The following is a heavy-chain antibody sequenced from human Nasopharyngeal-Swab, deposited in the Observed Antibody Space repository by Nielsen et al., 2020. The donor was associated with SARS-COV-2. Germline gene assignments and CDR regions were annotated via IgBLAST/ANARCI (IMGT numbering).Heavy chain of an antibody. J-gene: IGHJ6*02. D-gene: IGHD2-15*01. V-gene: IGHV3-7*01. CDR2: IKQDGSEK. CDR1: GFTFSSYW. CDR3: ARDQADCSGGSCPYYYYGMDV. Sequence: GGSLRLSCAASGFTFSSYWMSWVRQAPGKGLEWVANIKQDGSEKYYVDSVKGRFTISRDNAKNSLYLQMNSLRAEDTAVYYCARDQADCSGGSCPYYYYGMDVWGQGTTVTVSS.